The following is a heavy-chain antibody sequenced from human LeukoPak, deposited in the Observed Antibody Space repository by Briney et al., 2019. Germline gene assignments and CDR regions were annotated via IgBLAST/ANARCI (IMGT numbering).Heavy chain of an antibody. CDR2: IRYDGSNK. CDR3: AKAAYYYGSGSYPFDY. D-gene: IGHD3-10*01. Sequence: PGGSLRLSCAASGFTFSSYGMHWVRQAPGKGLEWVAFIRYDGSNKYYADSVKGRFTISRDNSKNTLYLQMNSLRAEDTAVYYCAKAAYYYGSGSYPFDYWGQGTLVTVSS. J-gene: IGHJ4*02. V-gene: IGHV3-30*02. CDR1: GFTFSSYG.